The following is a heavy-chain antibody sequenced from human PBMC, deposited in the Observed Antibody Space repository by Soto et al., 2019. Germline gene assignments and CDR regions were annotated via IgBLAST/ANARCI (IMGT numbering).Heavy chain of an antibody. D-gene: IGHD3-3*01. V-gene: IGHV3-30*18. CDR1: GFTFSSHG. J-gene: IGHJ4*02. Sequence: QVQLVESGGGVVQPGRSLRLSCAASGFTFSSHGMHWVRQAPGKWLEWVAVISSDERNKYYGDSVKGRFTIYRDNSKNTLDLHMNSLRIEDTAVYYCAKDQNVLRFLEWLTALDYWGQGTLVTVSS. CDR2: ISSDERNK. CDR3: AKDQNVLRFLEWLTALDY.